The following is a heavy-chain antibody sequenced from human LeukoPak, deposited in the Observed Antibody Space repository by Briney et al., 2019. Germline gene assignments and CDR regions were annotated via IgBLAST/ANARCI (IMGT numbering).Heavy chain of an antibody. J-gene: IGHJ3*02. CDR1: GDSVSSNSAA. CDR2: TYYRSKWYN. Sequence: SQTLSLTCAISGDSVSSNSAAWNWIRQSPSRGLEWLGRTYYRSKWYNDYAVSVKSRITINPDTSKNQFSLQLNSVTPEDTAIYYCARDMYKDVSSTDDGFDIWGQGTMVTVSS. CDR3: ARDMYKDVSSTDDGFDI. V-gene: IGHV6-1*01. D-gene: IGHD1-1*01.